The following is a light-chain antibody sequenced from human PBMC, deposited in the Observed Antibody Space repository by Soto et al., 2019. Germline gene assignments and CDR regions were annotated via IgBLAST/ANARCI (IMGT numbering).Light chain of an antibody. V-gene: IGKV1-39*01. Sequence: IHPAQSPTSLSASEGDRLIITCRASQPISTYLNWFQQKPGKAPKLLIYAASTLQSGVPSRFSGSGSGTEFTLAISTLEPEDLATYYCQQSYNAPPTFGQGTKVDIK. CDR3: QQSYNAPPT. CDR1: QPISTY. CDR2: AAS. J-gene: IGKJ1*01.